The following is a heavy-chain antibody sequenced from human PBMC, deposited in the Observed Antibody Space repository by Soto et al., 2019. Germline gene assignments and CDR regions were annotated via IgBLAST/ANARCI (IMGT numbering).Heavy chain of an antibody. CDR2: IRSKAYGGTT. Sequence: GSLRLSCTASGFTFGDYAMSWFRQAPGKGLEWVGFIRSKAYGGTTEYAASVKGRFTISRDDSKSIAYLQMNSLKTEDTAVYYCTRATGDFWSGYNYYHYMDVWGKGTTVTVSS. D-gene: IGHD3-3*01. CDR3: TRATGDFWSGYNYYHYMDV. V-gene: IGHV3-49*03. J-gene: IGHJ6*03. CDR1: GFTFGDYA.